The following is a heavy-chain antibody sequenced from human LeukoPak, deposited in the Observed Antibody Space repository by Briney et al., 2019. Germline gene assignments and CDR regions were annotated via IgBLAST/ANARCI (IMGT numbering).Heavy chain of an antibody. J-gene: IGHJ4*02. Sequence: GESLKISCKGSGYSFTSYWIGWVRQMPGKGLEWMGIIYPGDSDTRYSPSFQGQVTISADKSISTAYLQWSSLKASDTAMYYCARGLVVAAKGTGVFDYWGQGTLVTVSS. D-gene: IGHD2-15*01. V-gene: IGHV5-51*01. CDR1: GYSFTSYW. CDR2: IYPGDSDT. CDR3: ARGLVVAAKGTGVFDY.